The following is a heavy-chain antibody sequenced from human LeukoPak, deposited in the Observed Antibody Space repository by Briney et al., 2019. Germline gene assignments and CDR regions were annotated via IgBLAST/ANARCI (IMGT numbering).Heavy chain of an antibody. Sequence: GGSVTLFCAVSGFTFSSYWVRWAREATGEAGVWGANIKQGGREKYYVDSVKGQFTISRDNAENPMYLQMNSLRAEDTAVYYCARELWNGDYPRFDCWGQGTLVTVSS. CDR2: IKQGGREK. CDR1: GFTFSSYW. J-gene: IGHJ4*02. D-gene: IGHD4-17*01. V-gene: IGHV3-7*03. CDR3: ARELWNGDYPRFDC.